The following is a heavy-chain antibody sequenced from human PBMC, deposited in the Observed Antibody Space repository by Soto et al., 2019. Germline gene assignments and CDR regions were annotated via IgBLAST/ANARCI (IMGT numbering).Heavy chain of an antibody. V-gene: IGHV3-74*01. CDR1: GFTFSSYW. Sequence: EVQLVESGGGLVQPGGSLRLSCAASGFTFSSYWMHWVHQAPGKGLVWVSRINSDGSSTSYADSVKGRFTISRDNAKNTLYLQMNSLRAEDTAVYYCARVGADYYYGMDVWGQGTTVTVSS. J-gene: IGHJ6*02. CDR2: INSDGSST. CDR3: ARVGADYYYGMDV.